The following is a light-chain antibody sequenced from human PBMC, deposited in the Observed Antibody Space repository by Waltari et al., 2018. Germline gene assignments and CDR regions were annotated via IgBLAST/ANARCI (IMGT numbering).Light chain of an antibody. V-gene: IGKV2D-29*01. Sequence: DIVMTRTPLSLSVTPGQPASISRQSSQSLLFRDGNTYLFWFLQKPGQPPQLLIYAVSNRFSGVPDRFSGSGSGTEFTLKISRVEAEDVGVYYCMQSVQFPLTFGQGTKVEIK. CDR3: MQSVQFPLT. J-gene: IGKJ1*01. CDR2: AVS. CDR1: QSLLFRDGNTY.